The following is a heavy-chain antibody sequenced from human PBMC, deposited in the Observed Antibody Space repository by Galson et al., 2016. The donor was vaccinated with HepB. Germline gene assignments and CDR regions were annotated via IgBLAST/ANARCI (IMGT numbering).Heavy chain of an antibody. J-gene: IGHJ4*02. CDR3: ARTSSGDYDLFFDS. CDR1: GFSVSSHY. CDR2: IYNDDST. D-gene: IGHD2-21*02. V-gene: IGHV3-53*01. Sequence: SLRLSCAASGFSVSSHYMSWVRQAPGKGLEWVAVIYNDDSTYYIDSVKGRFTISRDNSKNTLYLQMTSLTGEDTAVYYCARTSSGDYDLFFDSWGQGTLVTVSS.